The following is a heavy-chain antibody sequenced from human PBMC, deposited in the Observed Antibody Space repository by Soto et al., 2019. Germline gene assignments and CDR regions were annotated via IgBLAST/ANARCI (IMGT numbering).Heavy chain of an antibody. CDR3: VKDKWYISTWYLDY. Sequence: GESLRLSCAASAFTFDDYAMHWVRQAPGKVREWVARISSKSGSIGYTDSVKGRFTISRDNAKNSRSRQMNSLSPEDTALYHCVKDKWYISTWYLDYWGQGILVNASS. V-gene: IGHV3-9*01. J-gene: IGHJ4*02. CDR1: AFTFDDYA. CDR2: ISSKSGSI. D-gene: IGHD6-13*01.